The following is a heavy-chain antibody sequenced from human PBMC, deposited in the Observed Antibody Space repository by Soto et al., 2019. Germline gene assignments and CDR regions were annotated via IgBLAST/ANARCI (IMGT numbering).Heavy chain of an antibody. V-gene: IGHV1-3*01. Sequence: ASVKVSCKSSGYTFTSYAMHCVRQAPGQRLEWMGWINAGNGNTKYSQKFQGRVTITRDTSASTAYMELSSLRSEDTAVYYCARRGYCSSTSCSGAFDIWGQGTMVTVSS. CDR3: ARRGYCSSTSCSGAFDI. CDR2: INAGNGNT. CDR1: GYTFTSYA. J-gene: IGHJ3*02. D-gene: IGHD2-2*01.